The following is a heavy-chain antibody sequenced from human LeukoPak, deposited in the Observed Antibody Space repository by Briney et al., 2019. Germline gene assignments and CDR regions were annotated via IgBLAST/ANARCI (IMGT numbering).Heavy chain of an antibody. D-gene: IGHD5-12*01. CDR1: GFTFSSYA. J-gene: IGHJ5*02. V-gene: IGHV3-30*04. CDR3: AGDSVVATITGWFDP. Sequence: QPGRSLRLSCAASGFTFSSYAMHWVRQAPGKGLEWVAVISYDGSNKYYADSVKGRFTISRDNSKNTLYLQMNSLRAEDTAVYYCAGDSVVATITGWFDPWGQGTLVTVSS. CDR2: ISYDGSNK.